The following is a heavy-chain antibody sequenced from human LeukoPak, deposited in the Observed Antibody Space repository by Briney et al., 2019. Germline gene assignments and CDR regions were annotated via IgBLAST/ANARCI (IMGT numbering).Heavy chain of an antibody. CDR3: ARRGYGYGL. CDR1: GGSFSGYY. CDR2: INHSGST. J-gene: IGHJ4*02. D-gene: IGHD5-18*01. Sequence: SETLSLTCAVYGGSFSGYYWSWIRQPPGKGLEWIGEINHSGSTNYNPSLKSRVTISVDTSKNQFSLKLSSVTAADTAVYYCARRGYGYGLWGQGTLVTVSS. V-gene: IGHV4-34*01.